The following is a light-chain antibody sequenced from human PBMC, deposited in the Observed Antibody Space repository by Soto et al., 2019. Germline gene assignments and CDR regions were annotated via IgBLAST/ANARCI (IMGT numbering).Light chain of an antibody. J-gene: IGKJ1*01. CDR3: QQYGSPWT. Sequence: EIVLTQSPGTLSLSPGERATLSCRASQTIRSNFLTWYQQKPGQAPRLLIYGASTRAAGIPDRFSGSGSGTDFTLTISRLEPEDFAVYYCQQYGSPWTFGQGTKVEIK. CDR1: QTIRSNF. CDR2: GAS. V-gene: IGKV3-20*01.